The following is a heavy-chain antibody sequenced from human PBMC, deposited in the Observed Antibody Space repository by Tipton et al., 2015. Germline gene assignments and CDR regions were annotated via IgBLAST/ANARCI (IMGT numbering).Heavy chain of an antibody. D-gene: IGHD6-13*01. CDR2: VHYSGST. Sequence: LSLTCTVSGGSVTSGSYYWSWIRQPPGKGLEWIGSVHYSGSTYYNPSLKSRVTISVDTSKNQFSLKLSSVTAADTAVYYCARRFSHSSSWTFDYWGQGTLVTVSS. CDR3: ARRFSHSSSWTFDY. J-gene: IGHJ4*02. V-gene: IGHV4-39*01. CDR1: GGSVTSGSYY.